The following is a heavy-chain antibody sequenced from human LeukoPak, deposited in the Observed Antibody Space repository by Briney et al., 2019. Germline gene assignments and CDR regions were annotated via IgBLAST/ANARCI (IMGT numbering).Heavy chain of an antibody. V-gene: IGHV4-59*01. CDR1: GGSISSYY. CDR3: ARDGYSGNDGL. Sequence: SETLSLACTVSGGSISSYYWSWIRQPPGKGLEWIGYIYHSGSTKYNPSLKSRVTISVDTSKNQFSLKLSSVTAADTAVYYCARDGYSGNDGLWGQGSLVTVSS. CDR2: IYHSGST. D-gene: IGHD5-12*01. J-gene: IGHJ4*02.